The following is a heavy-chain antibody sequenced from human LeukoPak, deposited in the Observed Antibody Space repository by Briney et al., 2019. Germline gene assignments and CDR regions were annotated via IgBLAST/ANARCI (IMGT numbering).Heavy chain of an antibody. Sequence: PGGSLRLSCAASGFTFSSYAMHWVRQAPGKGLEWVAVISYDGSNKYYADSVKGRFTISRDNSKNTLYLQMNGLSAEDTAVYYCAREFLVYGDYPPFDYWGQGTLVTVSS. D-gene: IGHD4-17*01. CDR3: AREFLVYGDYPPFDY. CDR1: GFTFSSYA. J-gene: IGHJ4*02. CDR2: ISYDGSNK. V-gene: IGHV3-30*04.